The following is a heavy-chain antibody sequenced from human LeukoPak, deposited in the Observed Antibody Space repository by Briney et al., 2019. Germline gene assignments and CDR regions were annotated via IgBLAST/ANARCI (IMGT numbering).Heavy chain of an antibody. D-gene: IGHD3-22*01. CDR3: AREFRSYYYDTSPYSPSDGTFDY. Sequence: ASVKVSCKASGYTFTGYYMHWVRQAPGQGLEWMGWINPNSGGTNYAQKFQGRVTMTRDTSISTAYMELSSLRSEDTAVYYCAREFRSYYYDTSPYSPSDGTFDYWGQGTLVTVSS. V-gene: IGHV1-2*02. J-gene: IGHJ4*02. CDR1: GYTFTGYY. CDR2: INPNSGGT.